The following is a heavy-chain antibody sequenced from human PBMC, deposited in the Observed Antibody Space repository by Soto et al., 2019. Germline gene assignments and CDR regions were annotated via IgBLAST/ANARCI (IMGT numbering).Heavy chain of an antibody. D-gene: IGHD6-13*01. J-gene: IGHJ2*01. V-gene: IGHV3-11*05. CDR2: ISSSSSYT. CDR1: GFTFSDYY. Sequence: QVQLVESGGGLVKPGGSLRLSCAASGFTFSDYYMSWIRQAPGKGLEWVSYISSSSSYTNYADSVKGRFTISRDNATNSLYLQMNSLRVEDTAVYYCARTIAAAGGRRYFDLWGRGTLVTVSS. CDR3: ARTIAAAGGRRYFDL.